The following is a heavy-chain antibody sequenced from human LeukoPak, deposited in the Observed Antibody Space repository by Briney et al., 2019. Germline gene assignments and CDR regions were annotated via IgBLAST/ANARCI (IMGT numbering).Heavy chain of an antibody. J-gene: IGHJ4*02. CDR2: ISRASESI. CDR1: GFNFNTYS. D-gene: IGHD3-10*01. CDR3: AKDPRITMVRGVH. V-gene: IGHV3-21*04. Sequence: GGSLRLPCEASGFNFNTYSMAWVRQAPGKGLEWVSIISRASESIFYADSVKGRFTISRDNAENTLYLQMNSLRAEDTAVYYCAKDPRITMVRGVHWGQGTLVTVSS.